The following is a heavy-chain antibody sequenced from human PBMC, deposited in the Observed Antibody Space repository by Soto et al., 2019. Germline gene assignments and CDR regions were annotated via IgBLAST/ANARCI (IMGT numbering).Heavy chain of an antibody. CDR1: GYSFTSFP. CDR2: INAANGYT. Sequence: QVQLVQSGAEVKKPGASVKVSCKASGYSFTSFPIHWVRQAPGQGLECMGWINAANGYTRYSQKFEGGVAXTRDTSATTAYMDLSSLTSEDTAVYYCARGGGLDDWGQGTLITVSS. V-gene: IGHV1-3*01. D-gene: IGHD3-10*01. CDR3: ARGGGLDD. J-gene: IGHJ4*02.